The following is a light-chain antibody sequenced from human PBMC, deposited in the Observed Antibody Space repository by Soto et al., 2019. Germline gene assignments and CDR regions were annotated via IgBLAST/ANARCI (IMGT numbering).Light chain of an antibody. CDR3: QQYNNWPPWT. CDR1: QSVSSA. Sequence: EIVMTQSPATLSVSPGERATLSFRASQSVSSAIAWYQQKPGQAPRLVIYGAFTRATGIPARFSGSGSGTEFTLTISSLQSEDFAVYYCQQYNNWPPWTFGQGTKVEIK. CDR2: GAF. V-gene: IGKV3-15*01. J-gene: IGKJ1*01.